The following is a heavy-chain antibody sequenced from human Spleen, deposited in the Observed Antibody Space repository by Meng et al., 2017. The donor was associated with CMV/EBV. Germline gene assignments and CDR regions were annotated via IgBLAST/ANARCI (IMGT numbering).Heavy chain of an antibody. D-gene: IGHD2-2*02. Sequence: GSLRLSCGVHGGSFSGYYWSWIRQPPGKGLEWIGEIDHSGSTNYNPSLKSRVTISTDTSKRQFFVKLTSVTAADTAVYYCGTGGGVISTAVRVDVWGQGTTVTVSS. CDR2: IDHSGST. J-gene: IGHJ6*02. CDR1: GGSFSGYY. V-gene: IGHV4-34*01. CDR3: GTGGGVISTAVRVDV.